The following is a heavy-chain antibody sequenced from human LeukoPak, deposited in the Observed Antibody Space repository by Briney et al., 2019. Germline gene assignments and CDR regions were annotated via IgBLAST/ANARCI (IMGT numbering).Heavy chain of an antibody. Sequence: PSETPSLTCTVSGGSISSNSAYWGWIRQPPGKGLEWIGSIYYSKNTYYNPSLKSRVTISADTSKNQFSLRLDSVSAADTAVYYCASPRGFSYGYFDHWGQGSLVTVSS. V-gene: IGHV4-39*01. CDR1: GGSISSNSAY. D-gene: IGHD5-18*01. CDR2: IYYSKNT. J-gene: IGHJ4*02. CDR3: ASPRGFSYGYFDH.